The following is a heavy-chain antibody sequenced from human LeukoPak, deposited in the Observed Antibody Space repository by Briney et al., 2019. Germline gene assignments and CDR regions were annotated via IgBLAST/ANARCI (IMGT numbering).Heavy chain of an antibody. CDR2: IKHDGSEK. CDR1: GCNFRNYW. V-gene: IGHV3-7*01. Sequence: PGGSLRLSCVASGCNFRNYWMTWVRQAPGKGLEWVANIKHDGSEKQYADSVKGRFTISRDNGERPLFLQMNSLRTEDTAVYYCARDPYANGRYGAFDMWGQGTIVSVSS. D-gene: IGHD5-18*01. CDR3: ARDPYANGRYGAFDM. J-gene: IGHJ3*02.